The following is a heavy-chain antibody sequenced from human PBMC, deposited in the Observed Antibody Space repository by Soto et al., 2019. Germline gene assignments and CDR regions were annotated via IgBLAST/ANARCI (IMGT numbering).Heavy chain of an antibody. Sequence: SETLSLTCAVYGGSFSGYYWSWIRQPPGKGLEWIGEINHSGSTNYNPSLKSRVTISVDTSKNQFSLKLSSVTAADTAVYYCARQYSSSWYGLTDYWGQGTLVTVSS. V-gene: IGHV4-34*01. CDR3: ARQYSSSWYGLTDY. CDR1: GGSFSGYY. J-gene: IGHJ4*02. CDR2: INHSGST. D-gene: IGHD6-13*01.